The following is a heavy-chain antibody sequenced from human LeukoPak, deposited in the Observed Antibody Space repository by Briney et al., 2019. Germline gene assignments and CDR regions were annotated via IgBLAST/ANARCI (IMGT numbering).Heavy chain of an antibody. CDR2: ISSSSSYI. D-gene: IGHD3-22*01. J-gene: IGHJ5*02. CDR1: GFTFSSYS. V-gene: IGHV3-21*01. CDR3: ARGDPYYDSGGYYGFDP. Sequence: GGSLRLSCAASGFTFSSYSMNWVRQAPGKGLEWVSSISSSSSYIYYADSVKGRFTISRDNAKNSLYLQMNSLRAEDTAVYYCARGDPYYDSGGYYGFDPWGQGTLVTVSS.